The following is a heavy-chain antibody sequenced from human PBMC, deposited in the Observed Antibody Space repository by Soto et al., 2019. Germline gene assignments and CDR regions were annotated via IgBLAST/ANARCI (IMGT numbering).Heavy chain of an antibody. D-gene: IGHD3-10*01. CDR1: GGSFSGYY. J-gene: IGHJ4*02. CDR2: INRSGST. V-gene: IGHV4-34*01. CDR3: ARGGPLKGSGSYLPRLASRVYY. Sequence: SETLSLTSAVYGGSFSGYYWSWIRQPPGKGLEWIGEINRSGSTNYNPSLKSRVTISVDTSKNQFSLKLSSVTAADTAVYYCARGGPLKGSGSYLPRLASRVYYWGQGTLVTVSS.